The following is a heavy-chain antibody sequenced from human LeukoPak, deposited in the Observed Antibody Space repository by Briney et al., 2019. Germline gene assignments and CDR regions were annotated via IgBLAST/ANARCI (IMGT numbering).Heavy chain of an antibody. CDR1: GFIFSSYG. CDR2: IRYDGSKK. J-gene: IGHJ6*03. V-gene: IGHV3-30*02. CDR3: AKLAGSNTYYYYYMDV. D-gene: IGHD2-15*01. Sequence: AGGSLRLSCAASGFIFSSYGMHWVRQAPGKGLEWVAFIRYDGSKKYYADSVKGRFTISRDNSKNTLYLQMNSLRAEDTAVYYCAKLAGSNTYYYYYMDVWGKGTTVTISS.